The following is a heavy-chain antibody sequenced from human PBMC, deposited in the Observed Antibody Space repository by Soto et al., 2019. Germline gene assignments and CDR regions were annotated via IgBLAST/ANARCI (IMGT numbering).Heavy chain of an antibody. V-gene: IGHV3-21*01. CDR3: ARQAAAYYDFPPEACDI. Sequence: GGSLRLSCAASGFIFSGYTMHWVRQAPGRGLEWVSSISSSSSSIYYADSVKGRFTISRDNAKNSLDLQMNSLRAEDTAVYYCARQAAAYYDFPPEACDIWGQGTMVSVSS. CDR1: GFIFSGYT. D-gene: IGHD3-3*01. J-gene: IGHJ3*02. CDR2: ISSSSSSI.